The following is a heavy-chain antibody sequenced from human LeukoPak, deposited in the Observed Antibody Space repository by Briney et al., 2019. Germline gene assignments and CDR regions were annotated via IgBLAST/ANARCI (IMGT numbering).Heavy chain of an antibody. V-gene: IGHV3-23*01. D-gene: IGHD2-2*01. CDR1: GFTFSSFA. CDR2: ISGSGGST. J-gene: IGHJ5*02. CDR3: ARYASGFDP. Sequence: GGSLTLSCAASGFTFSSFAMDWVRQPPGKGLEWVSAISGSGGSTYYAGSVKDRSTLHRHNSKKTLYLQINSLRATHTAVTYCARYASGFDPWGQGALVTVSS.